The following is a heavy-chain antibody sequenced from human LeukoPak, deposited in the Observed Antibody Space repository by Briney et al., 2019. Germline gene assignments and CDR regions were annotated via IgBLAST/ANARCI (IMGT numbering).Heavy chain of an antibody. CDR2: ISGSGGST. V-gene: IGHV3-23*01. J-gene: IGHJ4*02. CDR1: GFTFSSYA. D-gene: IGHD3-22*01. Sequence: GGSLRLSCAASGFTFSSYAMSWVRQAPGMGLEWVSAISGSGGSTYYADSVKGRFTISRDNSKNTLYLQMNSLRAEDTAVYYCAKDPSMIVVVRIFDYWGQGTLVTVSS. CDR3: AKDPSMIVVVRIFDY.